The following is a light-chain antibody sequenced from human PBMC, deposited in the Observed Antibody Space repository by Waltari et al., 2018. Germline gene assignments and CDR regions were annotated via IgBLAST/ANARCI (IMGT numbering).Light chain of an antibody. V-gene: IGKV3-20*01. CDR2: DAS. CDR1: QSVSRS. CDR3: QKYVSLPAT. Sequence: EIVFTQSPDTLSLSPGARATLSCRASQSVSRSLAWYQQKHGQAPRLLIYDASTRATGIPDRFSGSGSGTDFSLTISRLEPEDFAVYYCQKYVSLPATFGQGTKVEIK. J-gene: IGKJ1*01.